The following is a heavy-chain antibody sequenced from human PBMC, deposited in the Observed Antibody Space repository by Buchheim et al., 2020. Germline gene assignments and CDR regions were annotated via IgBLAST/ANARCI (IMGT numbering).Heavy chain of an antibody. CDR1: GFTFSSYA. Sequence: EVQLLESGGGLVQPGGSLRLSCAASGFTFSSYAMSWVRQAPGTGLEWVSAISGSGGSKYYADSVKGRFPIAREHSKNTLYPQMNSLRAEDTAVYYCAKDNGNYYDSSGYHDYWGQGTL. V-gene: IGHV3-23*01. D-gene: IGHD3-22*01. CDR2: ISGSGGSK. CDR3: AKDNGNYYDSSGYHDY. J-gene: IGHJ4*02.